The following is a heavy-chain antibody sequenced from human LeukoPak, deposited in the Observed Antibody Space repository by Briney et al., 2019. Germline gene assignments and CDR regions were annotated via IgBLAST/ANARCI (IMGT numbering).Heavy chain of an antibody. D-gene: IGHD2-15*01. V-gene: IGHV1-46*01. CDR1: GYPFTSYY. CDR3: ARGYCSGGSCQFDC. J-gene: IGHJ4*02. CDR2: FHPSGGST. Sequence: ASVKVSCKASGYPFTSYYMHWVRQAPGQGLEWMGIFHPSGGSTSYGQKFQGRVTMTRATYTSTVYMELSSLRSEGTAVYYGARGYCSGGSCQFDCWGQGTLVTVSS.